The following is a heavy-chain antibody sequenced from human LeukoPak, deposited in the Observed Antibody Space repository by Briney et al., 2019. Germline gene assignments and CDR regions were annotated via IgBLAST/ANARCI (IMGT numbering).Heavy chain of an antibody. V-gene: IGHV3-30*03. CDR2: ISYDGSNK. CDR3: ARGRSSMVRGYYFYYMDV. Sequence: GSLRLSCAASGFTFSSYGMHWVRQAPGKGLEWVAVISYDGSNKYYADSVKGRFTISRDNSKNTLSLQMNSLRAEDTAVYYCARGRSSMVRGYYFYYMDVWGKGTTVTISS. D-gene: IGHD3-10*01. J-gene: IGHJ6*03. CDR1: GFTFSSYG.